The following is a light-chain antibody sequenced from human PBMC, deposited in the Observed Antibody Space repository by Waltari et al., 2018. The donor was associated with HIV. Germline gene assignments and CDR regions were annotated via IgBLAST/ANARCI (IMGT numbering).Light chain of an antibody. CDR2: KAS. V-gene: IGKV1-5*03. Sequence: DIQMTQSPSTLSASAGDRVTITCRASQSISNWLAWYQQKPGKAPKLLIYKASSLESGVPSRFSGSGSGTEFTLTISSLQPDDFATYYCQHYNSYSQTFGQGTKLEIK. CDR3: QHYNSYSQT. CDR1: QSISNW. J-gene: IGKJ2*01.